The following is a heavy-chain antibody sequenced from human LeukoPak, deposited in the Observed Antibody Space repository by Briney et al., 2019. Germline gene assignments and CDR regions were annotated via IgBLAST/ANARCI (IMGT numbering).Heavy chain of an antibody. J-gene: IGHJ4*02. CDR1: GFTFSSYA. Sequence: PGGSLRLSCAASGFTFSSYAMGWVRQAPGKGLEWVSGVSGSGVNTYYADSVKGRFTISRDNSNNALHLQMNSLRVEDTAVYYCAKGWNGYDRFDYWGRGTLVTVSS. CDR3: AKGWNGYDRFDY. D-gene: IGHD5-12*01. V-gene: IGHV3-23*01. CDR2: VSGSGVNT.